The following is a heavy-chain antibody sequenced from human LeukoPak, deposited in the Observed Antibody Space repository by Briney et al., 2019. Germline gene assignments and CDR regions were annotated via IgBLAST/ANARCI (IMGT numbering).Heavy chain of an antibody. J-gene: IGHJ4*02. V-gene: IGHV3-23*01. CDR1: GFTFSSYA. CDR2: ISGSGGST. Sequence: GGSPRLSCAASGFTFSSYAMSWVRQAPGKGLEWVSAISGSGGSTYYADSVKGRFTISRDNSKNTLYLQMNSLRAEDTAVYYCAKDKGGSENYYYGSGSYDYWGQGTLVTVSS. CDR3: AKDKGGSENYYYGSGSYDY. D-gene: IGHD3-10*01.